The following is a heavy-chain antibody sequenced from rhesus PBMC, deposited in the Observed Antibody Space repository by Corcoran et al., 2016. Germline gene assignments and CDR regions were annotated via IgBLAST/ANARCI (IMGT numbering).Heavy chain of an antibody. Sequence: EVQLVESGGGLVQPGWSLRLSCAVSGFTFSSYGMSWVRQAPWKGQEWVSFFSNGGGSTYYADSGNGRFTISRDNSKNTLSLQMNSLRAEDTAVYYCAKIPSSANYYDSGYYTVDYWGQGVLVTVSS. CDR2: FSNGGGST. D-gene: IGHD3-28*01. J-gene: IGHJ4*01. V-gene: IGHV3S5*01. CDR1: GFTFSSYG. CDR3: AKIPSSANYYDSGYYTVDY.